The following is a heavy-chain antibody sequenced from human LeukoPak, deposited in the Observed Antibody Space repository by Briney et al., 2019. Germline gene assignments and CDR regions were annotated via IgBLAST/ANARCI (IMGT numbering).Heavy chain of an antibody. D-gene: IGHD2-21*02. Sequence: GGSLRLSCAASGFTFSDSAMHWVRQASGKGLEWVGRIRTKRNNYATAYAASVRGRFTISRDDSKNTAFLQMSSLKTEDTAVYYCTGRDDCGDYWGQGIVVTVSS. CDR1: GFTFSDSA. CDR2: IRTKRNNYAT. V-gene: IGHV3-73*01. CDR3: TGRDDCGDY. J-gene: IGHJ4*02.